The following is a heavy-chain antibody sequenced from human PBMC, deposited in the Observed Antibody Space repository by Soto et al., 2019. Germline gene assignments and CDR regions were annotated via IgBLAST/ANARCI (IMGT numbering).Heavy chain of an antibody. V-gene: IGHV1-46*01. J-gene: IGHJ3*02. CDR1: GYTFTSYY. CDR2: INPSGGST. Sequence: ASGKVSCKASGYTFTSYYMHWVRQAPGQGLEWMGIINPSGGSTSYAQKFQGRVTMTRDTSTSTVYMELGSLRSEDTAVYYCARDASPEVVVVAAGGGDAFDIWGQGTMVTVSS. CDR3: ARDASPEVVVVAAGGGDAFDI. D-gene: IGHD2-15*01.